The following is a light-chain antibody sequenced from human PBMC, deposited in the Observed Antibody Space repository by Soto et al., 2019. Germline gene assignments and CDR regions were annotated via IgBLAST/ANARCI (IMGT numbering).Light chain of an antibody. CDR1: SSDVGAYNY. CDR3: CSYAGNNTVV. V-gene: IGLV2-11*01. CDR2: DVN. Sequence: QSALTQPRSVSGSPGQSVTISCTGTSSDVGAYNYVSWYQHHPGKAPRVLIYDVNKRPSGVPDRFSGSKSGNTASLTISGLPDEDEADYYCCSYAGNNTVVFGGGTKLTVL. J-gene: IGLJ2*01.